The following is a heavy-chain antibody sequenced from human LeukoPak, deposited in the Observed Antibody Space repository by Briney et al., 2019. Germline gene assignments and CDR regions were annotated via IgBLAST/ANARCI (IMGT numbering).Heavy chain of an antibody. CDR3: ARNKDTWMGYYYYYGMDV. D-gene: IGHD1-20*01. CDR1: GYTFTGYY. V-gene: IGHV1-2*02. J-gene: IGHJ6*02. Sequence: ASVKVSCKASGYTFTGYYTHWVRQAPGQGLEWMGWINPNSGGTNYAQKFQGRVTMTRDTSISTAYMELSRLRSDDTAVYYCARNKDTWMGYYYYYGMDVWGQGTTVTVSS. CDR2: INPNSGGT.